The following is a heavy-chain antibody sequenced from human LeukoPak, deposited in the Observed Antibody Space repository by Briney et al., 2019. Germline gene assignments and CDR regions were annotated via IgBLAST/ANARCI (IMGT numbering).Heavy chain of an antibody. CDR3: ARVPRSYYYYYYMDV. Sequence: SETLSLTCAVSGGSISSYYWSWIRQPPGKGLEWIGYIYYSGSTNYNPSLKSRVTISVDTSKNQFSLKLSSVTAADTAVYYCARVPRSYYYYYYMDVWGKGTTVTVSS. CDR2: IYYSGST. J-gene: IGHJ6*03. CDR1: GGSISSYY. V-gene: IGHV4-59*01.